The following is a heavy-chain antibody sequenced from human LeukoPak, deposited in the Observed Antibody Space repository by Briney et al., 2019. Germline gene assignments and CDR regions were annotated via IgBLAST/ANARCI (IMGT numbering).Heavy chain of an antibody. D-gene: IGHD3-10*01. CDR1: GGSLSSYY. J-gene: IGHJ5*02. V-gene: IGHV4-59*01. CDR3: GRVLAGSYSNWFDP. Sequence: PSVTLSLTCTVSGGSLSSYYWSWIRQPPGKGLEWIGYIYYRGRNNYHPSLKSRVTISVDQSKNQFSLKLSAVTAAEPAVIYCGRVLAGSYSNWFDPWGQGTLVTVSS. CDR2: IYYRGRN.